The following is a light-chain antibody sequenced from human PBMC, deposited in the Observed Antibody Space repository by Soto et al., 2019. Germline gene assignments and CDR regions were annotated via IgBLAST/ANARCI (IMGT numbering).Light chain of an antibody. CDR2: DVT. CDR1: SSDVGGFEY. Sequence: QSALSQPASVSWSPGQSVTISCTGTSSDVGGFEYVSWYQHQPGKAPKLIIYDVTKRPSGVSNRFSGSKSGNTASLTISGIQAEDEGDYYCGSITRRSTSVFGTGTKLTVL. V-gene: IGLV2-14*01. J-gene: IGLJ1*01. CDR3: GSITRRSTSV.